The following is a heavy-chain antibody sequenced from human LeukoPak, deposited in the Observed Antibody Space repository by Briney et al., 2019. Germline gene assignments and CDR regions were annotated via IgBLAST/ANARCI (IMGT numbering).Heavy chain of an antibody. Sequence: SETLSLTCTVSGGSISSGDYYWSWIRQPPGKGLEWIGYIYYGGSTYYNPSLKSRVTISVDTSKNQFSLKLSSVTAADTAVYYCARVSNYDQIDWFDPWGQGTLVTVPS. D-gene: IGHD5-12*01. CDR3: ARVSNYDQIDWFDP. CDR1: GGSISSGDYY. CDR2: IYYGGST. V-gene: IGHV4-30-4*01. J-gene: IGHJ5*02.